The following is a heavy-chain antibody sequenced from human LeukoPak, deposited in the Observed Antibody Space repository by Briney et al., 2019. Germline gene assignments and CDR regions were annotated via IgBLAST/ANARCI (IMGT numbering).Heavy chain of an antibody. CDR2: INPNSGGT. V-gene: IGHV1-2*02. D-gene: IGHD3-3*01. Sequence: ASVTLSCTASGSGVSVCCMYWGWLAPGPGQGRVGWINPNSGGTNYAQRFQGRVTMTRDTSISTAYMELSRLRSDDTAVYYCARAFGVVINNRYFDLWGRGTLVTVSS. J-gene: IGHJ2*01. CDR3: ARAFGVVINNRYFDL. CDR1: GSGVSVCC.